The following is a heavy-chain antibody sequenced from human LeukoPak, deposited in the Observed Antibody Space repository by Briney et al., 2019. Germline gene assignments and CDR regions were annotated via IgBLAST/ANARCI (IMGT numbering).Heavy chain of an antibody. D-gene: IGHD3-22*01. J-gene: IGHJ3*02. CDR3: ARTYDSCGSDAFDI. CDR2: ISSSGSTI. CDR1: GFTFSDYY. Sequence: PGGSLRLSCAASGFTFSDYYMSWIRQAPGKGLEWVSYISSSGSTIYYADSVKGRFTISRDNAKNSLYLQMNSLRAEDTAVYYCARTYDSCGSDAFDIWGQGTMVTVSS. V-gene: IGHV3-11*04.